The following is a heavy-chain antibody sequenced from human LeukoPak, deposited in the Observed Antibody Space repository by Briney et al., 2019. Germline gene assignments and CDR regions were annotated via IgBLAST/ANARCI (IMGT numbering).Heavy chain of an antibody. V-gene: IGHV1-3*01. D-gene: IGHD6-13*01. J-gene: IGHJ4*02. CDR3: ARDLRKGIAAAGY. CDR1: GYTFTSYA. Sequence: ASVKVSCKASGYTFTSYAMHWVRQAPGQRLEWMGWINAGNGNTKYSQKFQGRVTITRNTSISTAYMELSSLRSEDTAVYYCARDLRKGIAAAGYWGQGTLVTVSS. CDR2: INAGNGNT.